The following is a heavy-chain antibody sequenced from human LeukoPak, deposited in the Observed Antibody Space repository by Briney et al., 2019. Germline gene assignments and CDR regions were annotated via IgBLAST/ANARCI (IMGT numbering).Heavy chain of an antibody. V-gene: IGHV4-31*03. CDR3: ASHSSGPYNWFDP. CDR2: IYYSGST. Sequence: SQTLSLTCTVSGGSISSGGYYWSWIRQHPGKGLEWIGYIYYSGSTYYNPSLKSRVTISVDTSKNQFSLKLSSVTAADTAVYYCASHSSGPYNWFDPWGQGTLVTVSS. J-gene: IGHJ5*02. CDR1: GGSISSGGYY. D-gene: IGHD3-10*01.